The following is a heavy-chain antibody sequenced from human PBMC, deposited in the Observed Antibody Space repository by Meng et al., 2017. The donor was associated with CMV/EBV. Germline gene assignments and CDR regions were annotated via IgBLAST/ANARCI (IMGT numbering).Heavy chain of an antibody. Sequence: GESLKISCAASGFTFSSYSMNWVRQAPGKGLEWVSYISSSSSTIYYADSVKGRFTISRDNAKNSLYLQMNSLRAEDTAVYYCARDPRLYDPLADYYYGMDVWGQGTTVTVSS. J-gene: IGHJ6*02. CDR2: ISSSSSTI. CDR1: GFTFSSYS. D-gene: IGHD2-2*02. CDR3: ARDPRLYDPLADYYYGMDV. V-gene: IGHV3-48*04.